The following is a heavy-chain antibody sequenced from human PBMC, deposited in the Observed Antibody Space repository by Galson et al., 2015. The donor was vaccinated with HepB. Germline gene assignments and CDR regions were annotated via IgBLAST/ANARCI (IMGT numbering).Heavy chain of an antibody. CDR3: VKPYYYGSGSYYKLYFQH. Sequence: SLRLSCAASGFTFSSYAMHWVRQAPGKGLEWVAVISYDGSNKYYADSVKGRFTISRDNSKNTLYLQMSSLRAEDTAVYYCVKPYYYGSGSYYKLYFQHWGQGTLVTVSS. J-gene: IGHJ1*01. V-gene: IGHV3-30*14. D-gene: IGHD3-10*01. CDR1: GFTFSSYA. CDR2: ISYDGSNK.